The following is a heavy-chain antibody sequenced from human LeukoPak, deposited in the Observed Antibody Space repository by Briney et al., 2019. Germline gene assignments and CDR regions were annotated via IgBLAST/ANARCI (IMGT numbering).Heavy chain of an antibody. CDR2: IKWNSGSI. Sequence: GRSLRLSCAASGFTFDDYAMHWVRQAPGKGLEWVSSIKWNSGSIGYADSVKGRFTISRDNAKNSLYLQMNSLRAEDTAVYYCARGGVYSQGFDYWGQGTLVTVSS. J-gene: IGHJ4*02. CDR1: GFTFDDYA. D-gene: IGHD5/OR15-5a*01. CDR3: ARGGVYSQGFDY. V-gene: IGHV3-9*01.